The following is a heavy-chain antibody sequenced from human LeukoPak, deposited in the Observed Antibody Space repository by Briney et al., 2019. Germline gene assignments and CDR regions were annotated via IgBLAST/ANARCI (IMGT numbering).Heavy chain of an antibody. CDR1: GGSISSSSYY. D-gene: IGHD4-17*01. CDR3: ARGALTGDGYYYYYMDV. Sequence: PSETLSLTCTVSGGSISSSSYYWGWIRQPPGKGLEWIGRIYTSGSTNYNPSLKSRVTMSVDTSKNQFSLKLSSVTAADTAVYYCARGALTGDGYYYYYMDVWGKGTTVTISS. CDR2: IYTSGST. J-gene: IGHJ6*03. V-gene: IGHV4-61*05.